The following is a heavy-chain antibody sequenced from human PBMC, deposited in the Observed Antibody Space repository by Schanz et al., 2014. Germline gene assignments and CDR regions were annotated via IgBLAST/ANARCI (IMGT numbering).Heavy chain of an antibody. Sequence: QVQLVESGGGVVQPGRSLRLSCAASGFTFSSYGMHWVRQAPGKGLEWVSAISGGGGTTYYTDSVKGRFTISRDNSKSTLYLQMNSLRAEDTAVYYCAKSQGSSFDSWGQGTLVTVSS. D-gene: IGHD6-13*01. V-gene: IGHV3-NL1*01. J-gene: IGHJ4*02. CDR3: AKSQGSSFDS. CDR1: GFTFSSYG. CDR2: ISGGGGTT.